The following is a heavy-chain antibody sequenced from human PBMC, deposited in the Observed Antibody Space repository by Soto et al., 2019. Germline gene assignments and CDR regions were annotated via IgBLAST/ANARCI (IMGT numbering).Heavy chain of an antibody. Sequence: QVRLQQWGTGRLKSSEPLSLTCAVYGGSFRGSYWSGLRQPPGKGLGWIGEINHSGSTNYNPSLKSRVTISVDTSNNQFSLKLTSITAADTGVYYCATANWSHHYFGPWGQGTLVTVSS. CDR3: ATANWSHHYFGP. CDR1: GGSFRGSY. V-gene: IGHV4-34*01. CDR2: INHSGST. J-gene: IGHJ5*02. D-gene: IGHD1-1*01.